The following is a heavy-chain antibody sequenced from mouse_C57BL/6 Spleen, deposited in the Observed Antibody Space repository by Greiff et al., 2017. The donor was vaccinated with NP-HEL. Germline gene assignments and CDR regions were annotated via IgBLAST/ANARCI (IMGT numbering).Heavy chain of an antibody. V-gene: IGHV1-7*01. CDR1: GYTFTSYW. Sequence: VQLQQSGAELAKPGASVKLSCKASGYTFTSYWMHWVKQRPGKGLEWIGYINTSSGYTKYNQKVKDKATLTADKSSSTAYMQLSSLTYEDSAGDYCARSRGSHAWFAYWGQGTLVTVSA. J-gene: IGHJ3*01. CDR3: ARSRGSHAWFAY. CDR2: INTSSGYT.